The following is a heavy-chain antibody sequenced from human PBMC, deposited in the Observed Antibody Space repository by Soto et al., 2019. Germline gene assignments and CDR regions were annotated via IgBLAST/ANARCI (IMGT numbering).Heavy chain of an antibody. CDR2: ISGSGFKK. CDR1: GFIFENFG. J-gene: IGHJ5*02. V-gene: IGHV3-23*01. D-gene: IGHD1-26*01. Sequence: LRLSCAASGFIFENFGMSWVRQAPGKGLEWISSISGSGFKKYYADSVKGRFAISRDNSKSTVYLELNNLSAEDTAVYHCAKNQGVELVPLATVDWFDPWGQGSVVTVSS. CDR3: AKNQGVELVPLATVDWFDP.